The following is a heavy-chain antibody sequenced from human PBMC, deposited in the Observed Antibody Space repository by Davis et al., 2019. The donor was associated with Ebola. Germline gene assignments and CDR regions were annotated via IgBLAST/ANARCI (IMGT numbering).Heavy chain of an antibody. Sequence: ASVKVSCKSSGGTFSSFAVGWVRQAPGQGLEWMGWINPNSGGTMYAQKFKGRVTMTRDTSISTAYMDLSRLRSDDTAVYYCARGTITIFGVVMGWFDPWGQGTLVTVSS. CDR1: GGTFSSFA. CDR2: INPNSGGT. CDR3: ARGTITIFGVVMGWFDP. J-gene: IGHJ5*02. V-gene: IGHV1-2*02. D-gene: IGHD3-3*01.